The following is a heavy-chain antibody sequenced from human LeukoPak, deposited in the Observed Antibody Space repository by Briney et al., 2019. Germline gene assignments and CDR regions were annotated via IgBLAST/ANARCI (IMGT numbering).Heavy chain of an antibody. V-gene: IGHV3-23*01. Sequence: PGGSLRLSCAASGFTFSSYAMSWVRQAPGKGLEWVSAISGSGGSTYYADSVKGRFTISRDNSKNTLYLQMNSLRAEDTAVYYCAKGVDSSSWYPRIYFDYWGQGTLVTVSS. CDR2: ISGSGGST. CDR3: AKGVDSSSWYPRIYFDY. D-gene: IGHD6-13*01. J-gene: IGHJ4*02. CDR1: GFTFSSYA.